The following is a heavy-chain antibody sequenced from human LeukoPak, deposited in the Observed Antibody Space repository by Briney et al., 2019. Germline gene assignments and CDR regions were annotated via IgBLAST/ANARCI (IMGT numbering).Heavy chain of an antibody. CDR1: GFTFSSYS. CDR2: ISSSSSNI. CDR3: ARVIGGSYIDY. D-gene: IGHD1-26*01. Sequence: GGSLRLSCAASGFTFSSYSMNWVRQAPGKGLEWVSYISSSSSNIYSADSVKGRFTISKDNAKNSLYLQMNSLRAEDTAVYYCARVIGGSYIDYWGQGTLVTVSS. V-gene: IGHV3-48*01. J-gene: IGHJ4*02.